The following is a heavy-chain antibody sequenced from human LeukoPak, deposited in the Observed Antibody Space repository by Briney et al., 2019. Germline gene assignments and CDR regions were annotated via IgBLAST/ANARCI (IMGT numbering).Heavy chain of an antibody. Sequence: GGSLRLSCAASGFTFDDYAMHWVRQAPGKGLEWVSGISWNSGSIGYADSVKGRFTISRDNAKNSLYLQTNSLRAEDTALYYCAKGGPYRAAAGLLDYWGQGTLVTVSS. D-gene: IGHD6-13*01. CDR2: ISWNSGSI. J-gene: IGHJ4*02. CDR1: GFTFDDYA. CDR3: AKGGPYRAAAGLLDY. V-gene: IGHV3-9*01.